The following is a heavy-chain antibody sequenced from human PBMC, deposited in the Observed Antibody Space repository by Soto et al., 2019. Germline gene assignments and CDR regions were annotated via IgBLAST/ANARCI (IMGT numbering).Heavy chain of an antibody. D-gene: IGHD1-26*01. J-gene: IGHJ4*02. V-gene: IGHV1-46*02. CDR3: ARLYSGSRLDY. Sequence: ASVKVSCKASGYTFNTYNMYWVRQAPGQGLEWMGVINPSIGSTNYAQKFQGRVIMTRDTSTSTVYMELSTLRSDDTAMYYCARLYSGSRLDYWGQGTLVTVSS. CDR1: GYTFNTYN. CDR2: INPSIGST.